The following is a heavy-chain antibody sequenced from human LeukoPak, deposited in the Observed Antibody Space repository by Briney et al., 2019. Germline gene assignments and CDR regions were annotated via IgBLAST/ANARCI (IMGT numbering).Heavy chain of an antibody. CDR1: GFSFNTFA. CDR3: TQDSQGSYAGLWYGTYGLAV. CDR2: ISDYP. V-gene: IGHV3-23*05. J-gene: IGHJ6*02. D-gene: IGHD2-2*01. Sequence: LPGGSLRLSCVASGFSFNTFALTWVRQAPGKGLEWVATISDYPHYTDSVRGRFSSSRDNSKKTVFLQMNRLTPEDAATSSCTQDSQGSYAGLWYGTYGLAVWGPGTPVTVS.